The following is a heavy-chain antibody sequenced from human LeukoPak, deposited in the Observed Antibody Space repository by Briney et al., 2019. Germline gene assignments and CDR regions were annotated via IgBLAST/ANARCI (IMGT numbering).Heavy chain of an antibody. J-gene: IGHJ4*02. D-gene: IGHD5-18*01. CDR2: ISTYDDNA. CDR1: GYSFTSYG. Sequence: ASVKVSCKASGYSFTSYGITWVRQAPGQGLEWMGWISTYDDNANYAQKLQGRVTMTTDTSTITAYMELRSLRSDDTAVYYCARAPSGFTYGPGDHWGQGTLVTVSS. V-gene: IGHV1-18*01. CDR3: ARAPSGFTYGPGDH.